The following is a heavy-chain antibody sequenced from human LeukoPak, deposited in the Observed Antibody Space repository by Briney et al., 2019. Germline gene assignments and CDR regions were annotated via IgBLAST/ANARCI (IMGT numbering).Heavy chain of an antibody. CDR3: AKDFGYSYGHTDY. J-gene: IGHJ4*02. CDR2: ISSDGTNK. V-gene: IGHV3-30*04. Sequence: GGSLRLSCAASRFTFRNYAMHWVRQAPGKGLEWVAVISSDGTNKDYADSVKGRFSISRDNSKNTLYLQMNRLRADDTAVYYCAKDFGYSYGHTDYWGQGTLVTVSS. D-gene: IGHD5-18*01. CDR1: RFTFRNYA.